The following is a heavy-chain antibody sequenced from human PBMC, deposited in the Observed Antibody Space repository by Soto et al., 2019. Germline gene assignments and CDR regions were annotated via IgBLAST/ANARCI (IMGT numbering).Heavy chain of an antibody. CDR1: GDSISTVDYF. V-gene: IGHV4-30-4*01. CDR3: ARGRYCLTGRCFPNWFDS. CDR2: IYKSTTT. Sequence: SETLSLTCSVSGDSISTVDYFWSWIRQPPGQALEYIGYIYKSTTTYYNPSFEGRVAISLDTSKSQFSLTVTSVTAADTAVYFCARGRYCLTGRCFPNWFDSWGQGTLVTVSS. J-gene: IGHJ5*01. D-gene: IGHD2-15*01.